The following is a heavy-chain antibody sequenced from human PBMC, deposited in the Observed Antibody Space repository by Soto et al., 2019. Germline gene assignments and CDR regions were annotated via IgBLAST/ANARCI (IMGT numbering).Heavy chain of an antibody. V-gene: IGHV3-11*01. Sequence: PGGSLRLSCAASGFTFSDYYMSWIRQAPGKGLERVSYISSFVSTIYYVDSVKGRFTFSRDNAKNSLYLQMNSLRAEDTAVYYCARDPASGQCSGGSCYSSAPGMGWFDPWGQGTLVTVSS. CDR2: ISSFVSTI. D-gene: IGHD2-15*01. CDR3: ARDPASGQCSGGSCYSSAPGMGWFDP. CDR1: GFTFSDYY. J-gene: IGHJ5*02.